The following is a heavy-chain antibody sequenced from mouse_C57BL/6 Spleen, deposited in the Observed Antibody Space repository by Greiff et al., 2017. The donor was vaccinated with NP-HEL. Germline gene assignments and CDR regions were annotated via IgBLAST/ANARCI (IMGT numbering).Heavy chain of an antibody. D-gene: IGHD1-1*01. CDR3: ARGEVVGRYFDV. CDR1: GNTFTSYG. J-gene: IGHJ1*03. Sequence: QVHVKQSGAELARPGASVKLSCKASGNTFTSYGISWVKQRTGQGLEWIGEIYPRSGNTYYNEKFKGKATLTADKSSSTAYMELRSLTSEDSAVYFCARGEVVGRYFDVWGTGTTVTVSS. CDR2: IYPRSGNT. V-gene: IGHV1-81*01.